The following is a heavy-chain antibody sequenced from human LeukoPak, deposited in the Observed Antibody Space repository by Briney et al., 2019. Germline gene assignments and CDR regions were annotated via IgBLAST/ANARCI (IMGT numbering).Heavy chain of an antibody. CDR1: GFTFSLYG. Sequence: GGSLRLSCAASGFTFSLYGIHWVRQAPGKGLEWGAFIGYDGGNKHYADSVKGRFTISRDNSKNTLSLQMNSLRAEDTAVYYCAKDGRYYDSSGYLAWGQGTLVTVSS. J-gene: IGHJ5*02. CDR2: IGYDGGNK. D-gene: IGHD3-22*01. V-gene: IGHV3-30*02. CDR3: AKDGRYYDSSGYLA.